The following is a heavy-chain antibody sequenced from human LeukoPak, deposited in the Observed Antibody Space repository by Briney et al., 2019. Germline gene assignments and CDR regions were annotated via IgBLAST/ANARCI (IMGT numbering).Heavy chain of an antibody. J-gene: IGHJ4*02. CDR1: GFTFSSYW. CDR3: AKGGSSFDY. D-gene: IGHD6-13*01. V-gene: IGHV3-74*03. CDR2: IYSDGSSY. Sequence: GGSLRLSCAASGFTFSSYWMHWVRQAPGKGLVWVSRIYSDGSSYTADSVRGRFTISRDNSKNTLYLQMNSLRAEDTAVYYCAKGGSSFDYWGQGTLVTVSS.